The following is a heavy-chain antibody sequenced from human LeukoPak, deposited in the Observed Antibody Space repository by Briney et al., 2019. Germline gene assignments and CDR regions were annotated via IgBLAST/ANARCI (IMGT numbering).Heavy chain of an antibody. J-gene: IGHJ3*02. CDR2: ISTTGGTT. D-gene: IGHD6-13*01. V-gene: IGHV3-23*01. CDR3: ARRSYSSSWYKIRAPTAFDI. Sequence: PGGTLRLSCAASGLTFSSYGMSWVRQAPGRGLEWVSAISTTGGTTYYADSVRGRFTISRDNSRNTLYLQMSSLKASDTAMYYCARRSYSSSWYKIRAPTAFDIWGQGTMVTVSS. CDR1: GLTFSSYG.